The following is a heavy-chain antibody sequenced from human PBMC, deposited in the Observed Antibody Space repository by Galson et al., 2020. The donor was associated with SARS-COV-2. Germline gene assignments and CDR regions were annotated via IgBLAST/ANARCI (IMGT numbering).Heavy chain of an antibody. Sequence: ASVKVSCKVSGYTLTELSMHWVRQAPGKGLEWMGGFDPEDGETIYAQKFQGRVTMTEDTSTDTAYMELSSLRSEDTAVYYCASYWAVLRFLEWTVWGQGTLVTVSS. J-gene: IGHJ4*02. D-gene: IGHD3-3*01. CDR1: GYTLTELS. V-gene: IGHV1-24*01. CDR2: FDPEDGET. CDR3: ASYWAVLRFLEWTV.